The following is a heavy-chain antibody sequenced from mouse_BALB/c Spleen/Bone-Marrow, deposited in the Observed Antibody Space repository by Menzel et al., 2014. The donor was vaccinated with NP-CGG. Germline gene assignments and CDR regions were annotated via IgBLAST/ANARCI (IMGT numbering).Heavy chain of an antibody. CDR3: ARFPSYYGNYGAMDF. Sequence: DLVKPGASVKLSCKASGYTFTSYWINWIKQRPGQGLEWIGRIAPGSGSTYYNEMFKGKATLTVDTSSSTAYIQLSSLSSEDSAVYFCARFPSYYGNYGAMDFWDQGTSVTVSS. CDR2: IAPGSGST. CDR1: GYTFTSYW. J-gene: IGHJ4*01. D-gene: IGHD2-1*01. V-gene: IGHV1S41*01.